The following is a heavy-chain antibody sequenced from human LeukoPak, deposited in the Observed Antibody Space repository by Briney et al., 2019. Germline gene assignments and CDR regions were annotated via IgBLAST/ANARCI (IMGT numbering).Heavy chain of an antibody. CDR3: ARGGGYDRDWFAP. CDR2: IYSGGST. D-gene: IGHD5-12*01. V-gene: IGHV3-53*01. CDR1: GFTVRSNY. J-gene: IGHJ5*02. Sequence: QPGGSLRLSCAASGFTVRSNYMSWVRQAPGKGLEWVSDIYSGGSTHYADSVKGRFTISRDNSKNTLYLQMNSLRAEDTAVYYCARGGGYDRDWFAPWGQGTLVTVSS.